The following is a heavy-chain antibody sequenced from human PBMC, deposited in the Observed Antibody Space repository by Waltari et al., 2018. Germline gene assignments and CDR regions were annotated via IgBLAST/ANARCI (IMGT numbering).Heavy chain of an antibody. CDR2: IYTTGKT. CDR3: ARFGCTGDDCPFDY. CDR1: GFVVGYNH. V-gene: IGHV3-53*01. J-gene: IGHJ4*02. Sequence: EVQLVESGGGLIQPGDSLRLSCAAPGFVVGYNHMAWVRQTPGKGLEWVSIIYTTGKTFHAESVKGRFTMSRDTSKNTISLQMSRLRDEDTGVYYCARFGCTGDDCPFDYWGQGALVTVSS. D-gene: IGHD2-21*02.